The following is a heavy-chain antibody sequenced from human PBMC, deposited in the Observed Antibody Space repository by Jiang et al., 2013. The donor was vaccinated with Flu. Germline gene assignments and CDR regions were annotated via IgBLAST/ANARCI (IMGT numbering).Heavy chain of an antibody. Sequence: GAEVKKPGASVKVSCVASGYTFTDYFIHWVRQAPGQGLEWMGWIKIRTGETNYGQRFQDRVTLTRDTSINTAYMELSGLTSADTAVYYCARDPDTPMPIDFWGQGTLVTVSS. V-gene: IGHV1-2*02. CDR3: ARDPDTPMPIDF. J-gene: IGHJ4*02. CDR2: IKIRTGET. D-gene: IGHD5-18*01. CDR1: GYTFTDYF.